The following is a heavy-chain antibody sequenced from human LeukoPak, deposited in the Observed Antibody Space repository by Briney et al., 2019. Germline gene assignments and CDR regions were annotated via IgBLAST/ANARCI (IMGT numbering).Heavy chain of an antibody. V-gene: IGHV3-43*01. J-gene: IGHJ5*02. CDR3: AKARYCSSTSCPDNWFDP. Sequence: PGGSLRLSCAASGFTFDDYTMHWVRQAPGKGLEGFSLISWDGGSTYYADSVKGRFTISRDNNKNSLYLQMSSLRTEDTALYYCAKARYCSSTSCPDNWFDPWGQGTLVTVSS. CDR2: ISWDGGST. D-gene: IGHD2-2*01. CDR1: GFTFDDYT.